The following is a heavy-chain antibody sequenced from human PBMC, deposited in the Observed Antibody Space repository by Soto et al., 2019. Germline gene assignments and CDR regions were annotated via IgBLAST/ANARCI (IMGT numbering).Heavy chain of an antibody. D-gene: IGHD2-15*01. CDR2: ISGSGDST. CDR1: GSTFSSYA. Sequence: EVQLWESGGGLVQPGGSLRLSCAASGSTFSSYAMSWVRQAPGKGLEWVSVISGSGDSTYYADSVKGRFTISRDNSKNTLYLQMNSLRAADTAVYYCARELGYCSGGNCYMEGAFDIWGQGTMVT. CDR3: ARELGYCSGGNCYMEGAFDI. V-gene: IGHV3-23*01. J-gene: IGHJ3*02.